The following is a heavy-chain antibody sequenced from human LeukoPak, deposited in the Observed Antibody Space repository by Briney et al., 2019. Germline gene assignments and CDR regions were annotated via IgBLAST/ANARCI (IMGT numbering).Heavy chain of an antibody. V-gene: IGHV4-59*01. D-gene: IGHD6-19*01. Sequence: SETLSLTCTVSGGSISSSYWSWIRQPPGEGLEWIGYLSYSGSTNYNPSLKSRVTISEDTSKNQFSLKLSSVTAADTAVYYCARAHTTGWGDYFFDFWGPGALVTVSS. CDR2: LSYSGST. CDR3: ARAHTTGWGDYFFDF. CDR1: GGSISSSY. J-gene: IGHJ4*02.